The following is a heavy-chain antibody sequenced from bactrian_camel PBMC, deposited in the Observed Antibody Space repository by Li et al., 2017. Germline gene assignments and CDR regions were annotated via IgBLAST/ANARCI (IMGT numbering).Heavy chain of an antibody. CDR2: LYTADGAT. D-gene: IGHD3*01. CDR1: GAPFDDGD. Sequence: HVQLVESGGGSVETGGSLKLSCTTSGAPFDDGDMGWYRQAPGKEREGVASLYTADGATHYADSVKGRFTISRDNAKNTLYLQMNSLKTEDAVVYYCATDHSIRPWAQSTFVWGQGTQVTVS. J-gene: IGHJ4*01. V-gene: IGHV3S63*01. CDR3: ATDHSIRPWAQSTFV.